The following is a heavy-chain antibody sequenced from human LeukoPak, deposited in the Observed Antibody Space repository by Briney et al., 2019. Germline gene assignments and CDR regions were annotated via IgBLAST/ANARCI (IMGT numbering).Heavy chain of an antibody. CDR2: IYPGDSDT. Sequence: GESLKISCKGSGYTFTNYWIGWVRQVPGKGLEWMGSIYPGDSDTRYSPSFKGQVTISADKSISTAYLQWSSLKASDTAMYYCARGSSGWFPFDYWGQGTLVTVSS. D-gene: IGHD6-19*01. J-gene: IGHJ4*02. CDR1: GYTFTNYW. CDR3: ARGSSGWFPFDY. V-gene: IGHV5-51*01.